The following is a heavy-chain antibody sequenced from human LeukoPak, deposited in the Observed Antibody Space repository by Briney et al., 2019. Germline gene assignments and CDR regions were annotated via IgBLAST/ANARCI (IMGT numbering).Heavy chain of an antibody. CDR2: INPSGGST. Sequence: ASVKVSCKASGYTFTSYYMHWVRQAPGQGLEWMGIINPSGGSTNYAQKFQGRVTMTRDTSISTAYMELSRLRSDDTAVYYCASLYYDFPDAFDIWGQGTMVTVSS. D-gene: IGHD3-3*01. CDR1: GYTFTSYY. V-gene: IGHV1-2*02. J-gene: IGHJ3*02. CDR3: ASLYYDFPDAFDI.